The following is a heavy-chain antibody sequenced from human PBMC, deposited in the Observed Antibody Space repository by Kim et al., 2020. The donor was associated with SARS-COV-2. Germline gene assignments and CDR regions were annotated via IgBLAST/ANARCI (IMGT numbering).Heavy chain of an antibody. CDR2: ISHDGGND. CDR1: GFTFSSYG. V-gene: IGHV3-30*18. Sequence: GGSLRLSCVASGFTFSSYGMHWVRQAPGRGLEWVAVISHDGGNDYYADSVKGRFTISRDSSKNTVYLQMNSLRSEDTAVYYCAKEGYYGSGSFPDYWGQG. CDR3: AKEGYYGSGSFPDY. J-gene: IGHJ4*02. D-gene: IGHD3-10*01.